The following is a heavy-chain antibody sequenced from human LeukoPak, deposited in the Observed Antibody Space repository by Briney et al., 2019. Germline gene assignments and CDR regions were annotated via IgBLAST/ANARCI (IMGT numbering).Heavy chain of an antibody. Sequence: PGGSLRLSCAASTFTFSTYWMSWVRQAPGKGLEWVANINQDGSAKYYLDYVKGRFTISRDNAKNSLYLQMNSLRAEDTAVYYCARDHRPREKQWLVRGYYYGMDVWGQGTTVTVSS. CDR2: INQDGSAK. CDR1: TFTFSTYW. V-gene: IGHV3-7*01. J-gene: IGHJ6*02. D-gene: IGHD6-19*01. CDR3: ARDHRPREKQWLVRGYYYGMDV.